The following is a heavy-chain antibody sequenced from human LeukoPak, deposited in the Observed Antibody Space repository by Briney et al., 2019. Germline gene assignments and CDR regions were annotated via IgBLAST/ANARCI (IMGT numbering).Heavy chain of an antibody. CDR2: ISGSGGST. Sequence: GGSLRLSCAASGFTFSSYAMSWVRQAPGKGLEWVSAISGSGGSTYYADSVKGRFTISRDNSKNTLYLQMNSLRAEDTAVYYCAITLGDYDILAGYSPPPGVTWFDYWGQGTLVTVSS. CDR1: GFTFSSYA. CDR3: AITLGDYDILAGYSPPPGVTWFDY. D-gene: IGHD3-9*01. J-gene: IGHJ4*02. V-gene: IGHV3-23*01.